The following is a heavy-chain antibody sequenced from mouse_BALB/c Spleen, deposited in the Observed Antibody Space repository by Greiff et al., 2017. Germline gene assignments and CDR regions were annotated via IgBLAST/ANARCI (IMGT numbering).Heavy chain of an antibody. V-gene: IGHV14-1*02. Sequence: EVQLQQSGAELVRPGALVKLSCKASGFNIKDYYMHWVKQRPEQGLEWIGWIDPENGNTIYDPKFQGKASITADTSSNTAYLQLSSLTSEDTAVYYCARREDYGNYMDYWGQGTSVTVSS. CDR1: GFNIKDYY. CDR2: IDPENGNT. J-gene: IGHJ4*01. CDR3: ARREDYGNYMDY. D-gene: IGHD2-1*01.